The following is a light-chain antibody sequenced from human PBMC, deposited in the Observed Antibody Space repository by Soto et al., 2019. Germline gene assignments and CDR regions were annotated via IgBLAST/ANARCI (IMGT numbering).Light chain of an antibody. V-gene: IGKV3D-20*02. J-gene: IGKJ5*01. CDR3: QQYSKWPIT. CDR1: QSFSSSY. CDR2: ETS. Sequence: EIVLTQSPGTLSLSPGERATLSCRASQSFSSSYLAWYQQKPGQAPRLLIYETSSRATGIPDRFSGSGSGTEFSLTISSLQSEDFAVYYCQQYSKWPITFGEGTRLEIK.